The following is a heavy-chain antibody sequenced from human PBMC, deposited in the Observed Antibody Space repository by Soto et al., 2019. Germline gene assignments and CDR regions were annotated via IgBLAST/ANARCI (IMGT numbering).Heavy chain of an antibody. D-gene: IGHD6-19*01. V-gene: IGHV2-5*02. CDR1: GFSLSSTRMA. J-gene: IGHJ4*02. CDR2: IYWDDDK. CDR3: AHIVVAGLGYYFDY. Sequence: QITLKESGPTLVKPTQTLTLTCTFSGFSLSSTRMAVGWIRQPPGKALEWLALIYWDDDKRYSPFLKSRLTNTHDTTKNQMVLTMSNMDPVDTARYYCAHIVVAGLGYYFDYWGQGTLVTVSS.